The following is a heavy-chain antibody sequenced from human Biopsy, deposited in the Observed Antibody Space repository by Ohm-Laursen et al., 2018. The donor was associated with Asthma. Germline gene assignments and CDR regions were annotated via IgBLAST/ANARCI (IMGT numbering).Heavy chain of an antibody. CDR1: GYTVTRYA. CDR2: INTNTGNP. CDR3: ARMISYYDEMRDPFFDY. Sequence: ASVKVSCKVSGYTVTRYAINWVRQAPGQGLEWMGWINTNTGNPTYAQGFTGRFVFSLDTSVNTAHLQISGLKAEDTAVYFCARMISYYDEMRDPFFDYWGQGTLVTVSS. V-gene: IGHV7-4-1*02. J-gene: IGHJ4*02. D-gene: IGHD3-16*01.